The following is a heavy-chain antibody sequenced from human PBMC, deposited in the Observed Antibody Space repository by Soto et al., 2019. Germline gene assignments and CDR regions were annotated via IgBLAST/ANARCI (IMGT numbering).Heavy chain of an antibody. V-gene: IGHV4-38-2*01. CDR3: ARGRGYSYGSWRGNYYYYGMDV. Sequence: PSETLSLTCDISGFSISSGYYWGWIRQPPGKGLEWIGSIYHSGSTNYNPSLKSRVTISVDTSKNQFSLKLSSVTAADTAVYYCARGRGYSYGSWRGNYYYYGMDVWGQGTTVTVSS. CDR2: IYHSGST. J-gene: IGHJ6*02. CDR1: GFSISSGYY. D-gene: IGHD5-18*01.